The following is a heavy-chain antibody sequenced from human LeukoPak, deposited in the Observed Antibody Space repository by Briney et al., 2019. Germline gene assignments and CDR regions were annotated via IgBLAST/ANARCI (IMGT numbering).Heavy chain of an antibody. CDR3: PRHRSKWLQSSFDY. CDR1: GGSFSGYY. CDR2: IFYSGNT. Sequence: SETLSLTCAVYGGSFSGYYWSWIRQPPGKGLEWIGSIFYSGNTYDNPSLKSRVTISVDTSKNQFSLKLNSVTAADTAVYYCPRHRSKWLQSSFDYWGQGTLVTVSS. D-gene: IGHD5-24*01. V-gene: IGHV4-34*12. J-gene: IGHJ4*02.